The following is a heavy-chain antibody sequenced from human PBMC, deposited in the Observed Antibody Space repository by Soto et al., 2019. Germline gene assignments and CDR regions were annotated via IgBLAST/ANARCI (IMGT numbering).Heavy chain of an antibody. J-gene: IGHJ5*02. V-gene: IGHV2-26*04. CDR1: GFSLSNAGLG. CDR2: IFSNDEE. CDR3: ASTYSTSWYWFDP. D-gene: IGHD6-13*01. Sequence: QVTVKESGPVLVKPTETLTLTCTVSGFSLSNAGLGVSWIRQPPGKALEWLAHIFSNDEESYSPSLKIRHTISKDTSKSQVVLTMTNIDPVDTATYYWASTYSTSWYWFDPWGQGTLVTVSS.